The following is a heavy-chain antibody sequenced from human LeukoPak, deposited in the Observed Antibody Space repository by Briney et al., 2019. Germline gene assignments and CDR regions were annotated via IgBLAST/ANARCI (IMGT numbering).Heavy chain of an antibody. CDR2: INHSGST. V-gene: IGHV4-34*01. J-gene: IGHJ5*02. D-gene: IGHD3-10*01. Sequence: SETLSLTCAVYGGSFSGYYWSWIRQPPGKGLEWIGEINHSGSTNHNPSLKSRVTISVDTSKNQFSLKLSSVTAADTAVYYCARHTGKTYYYGSGSPRFDPWGQGTLVTVSS. CDR3: ARHTGKTYYYGSGSPRFDP. CDR1: GGSFSGYY.